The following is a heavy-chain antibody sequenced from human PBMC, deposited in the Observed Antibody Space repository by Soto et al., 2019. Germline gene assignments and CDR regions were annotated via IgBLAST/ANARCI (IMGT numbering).Heavy chain of an antibody. D-gene: IGHD2-21*02. J-gene: IGHJ4*02. Sequence: QVQLVESGGGVVQPGRSLRLSCAASGFIFSSYGMHWVRQAPGKGLEWVAVIWYDGSNKYYGDSVKGRFTISRDNSKNTLYLQMNSLRAEDTAVYYCARDKSSYCGGGCPIDYWGQGTLVTVSS. CDR2: IWYDGSNK. V-gene: IGHV3-33*01. CDR1: GFIFSSYG. CDR3: ARDKSSYCGGGCPIDY.